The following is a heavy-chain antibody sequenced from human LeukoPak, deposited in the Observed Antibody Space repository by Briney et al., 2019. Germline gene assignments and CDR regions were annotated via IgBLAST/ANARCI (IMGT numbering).Heavy chain of an antibody. D-gene: IGHD3-22*01. CDR2: IKTDGSQI. CDR3: AKNPPLASRVVVIFFDY. Sequence: GGSLRLSCVASGFTFSSYWMTWVRQAPGKGLEWVANIKTDGSQIYYVDSVKGRFTISRDNAKNSLYLQMNSLRAEDTAVYYCAKNPPLASRVVVIFFDYWGQGTLVTVSS. CDR1: GFTFSSYW. J-gene: IGHJ4*02. V-gene: IGHV3-7*03.